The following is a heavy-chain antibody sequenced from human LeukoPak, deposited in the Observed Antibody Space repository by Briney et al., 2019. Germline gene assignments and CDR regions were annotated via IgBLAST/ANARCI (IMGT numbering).Heavy chain of an antibody. D-gene: IGHD3-22*01. V-gene: IGHV4-34*01. CDR3: ARGLNFQSSGYYYVSDYYYMDV. CDR1: GGSFSGYY. CDR2: INHSGST. J-gene: IGHJ6*03. Sequence: PSETLSLTCAVYGGSFSGYYWSWIRQPPGQGLEWIGEINHSGSTNYHPSLKSRFTISVDTSKNQFSLKLSSVTAADTAVYYCARGLNFQSSGYYYVSDYYYMDVWGKGTTVTVSS.